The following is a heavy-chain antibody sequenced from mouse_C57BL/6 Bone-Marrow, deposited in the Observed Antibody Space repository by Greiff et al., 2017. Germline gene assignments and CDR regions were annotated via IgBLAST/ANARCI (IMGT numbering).Heavy chain of an antibody. J-gene: IGHJ3*01. Sequence: VQLKQSGAELVRPGASVKLSCTASGFNIKDDYMHWVKQGPEQGLEWIGWIDPENGDTEYASKFQGKATITVDTSSNTAYLQLSSLTSADTAVYYCTRIAYWGQGTLVTVSA. CDR2: IDPENGDT. V-gene: IGHV14-4*01. CDR1: GFNIKDDY. CDR3: TRIAY.